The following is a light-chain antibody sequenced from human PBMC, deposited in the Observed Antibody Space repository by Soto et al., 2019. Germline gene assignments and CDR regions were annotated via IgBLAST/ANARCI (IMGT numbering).Light chain of an antibody. V-gene: IGKV3-20*01. CDR3: QQYGDSPLT. Sequence: EIVLTQSPGTVSLSPGERATLSCRASQSVTSSYLAWYQQKPGQAPRLLIYGVSSRATGIPDRFSGSGAGTDFTLTISRLEPEDFAVYYCQQYGDSPLTFGGGTRWIS. J-gene: IGKJ4*01. CDR2: GVS. CDR1: QSVTSSY.